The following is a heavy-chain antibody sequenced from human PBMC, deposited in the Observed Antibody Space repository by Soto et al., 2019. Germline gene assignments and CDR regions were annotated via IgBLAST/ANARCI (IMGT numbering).Heavy chain of an antibody. CDR1: GYTFTSYG. CDR3: ASYDSSEDY. V-gene: IGHV1-18*01. Sequence: GASVKVSCKASGYTFTSYGISWVRQAPGQGLEWMGWISAYNGNTNYAQKLQGRVTITTDESTSTAYMELSSLRSEDTAVYYCASYDSSEDYWGQGTLVTVSS. D-gene: IGHD3-22*01. J-gene: IGHJ4*02. CDR2: ISAYNGNT.